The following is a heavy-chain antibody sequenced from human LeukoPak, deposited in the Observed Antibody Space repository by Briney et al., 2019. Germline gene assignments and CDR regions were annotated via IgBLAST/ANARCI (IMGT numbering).Heavy chain of an antibody. Sequence: SETLSLTCTVSGDSISSGGYYWSWIRQHPGRGLEWIGYIYYSGSTFYNPSLKSRVTISVDTSKNQFSLRLSSVTAADTAVYYCAREPRGGGYSFDYWGQGTLVTVSS. CDR1: GDSISSGGYY. D-gene: IGHD5-12*01. CDR3: AREPRGGGYSFDY. J-gene: IGHJ4*02. V-gene: IGHV4-31*03. CDR2: IYYSGST.